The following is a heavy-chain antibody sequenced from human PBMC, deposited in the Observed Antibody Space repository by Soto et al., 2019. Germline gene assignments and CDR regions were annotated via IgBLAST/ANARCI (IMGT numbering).Heavy chain of an antibody. CDR1: GFTFSSYA. Sequence: GESLKISCAASGFTFSSYAMSWVRQAPGKGLEWVPAISGSGGSTYYADSVKGRFTISRDNSKNRLYLQMNSLRAEDTAVYYGAKGKTPIFGMVPLDYWGQGTLVTVSS. D-gene: IGHD3-3*01. J-gene: IGHJ4*02. CDR3: AKGKTPIFGMVPLDY. CDR2: ISGSGGST. V-gene: IGHV3-23*01.